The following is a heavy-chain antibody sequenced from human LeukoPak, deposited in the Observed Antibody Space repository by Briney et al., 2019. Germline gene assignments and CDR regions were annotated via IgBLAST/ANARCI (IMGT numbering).Heavy chain of an antibody. D-gene: IGHD3-3*01. CDR1: GFTFSSYA. CDR2: LDQGGSDD. CDR3: ARDVSLGFWSGYSDY. J-gene: IGHJ4*01. Sequence: PGRSLRLSCAASGFTFSSYAMHWVRQAPGKGLEWVANLDQGGSDDFYLDSVRGRFIISRDNARNSLYLQMNGLRVEDTAVYYCARDVSLGFWSGYSDYWGHGTLVAVAS. V-gene: IGHV3-7*01.